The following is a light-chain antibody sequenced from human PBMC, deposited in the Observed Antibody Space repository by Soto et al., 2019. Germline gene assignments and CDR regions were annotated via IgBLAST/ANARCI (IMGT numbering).Light chain of an antibody. J-gene: IGKJ2*01. Sequence: DIQMTQSPSALSASAGDRVTLTCRASQRISRWLAWYQQKPGQAPKVLIYKASTLAGGVPSRVSGSGSGTKFTLTISILHDDDVATYYCQHYSGHYTFGQGTKLEIK. V-gene: IGKV1-5*03. CDR3: QHYSGHYT. CDR1: QRISRW. CDR2: KAS.